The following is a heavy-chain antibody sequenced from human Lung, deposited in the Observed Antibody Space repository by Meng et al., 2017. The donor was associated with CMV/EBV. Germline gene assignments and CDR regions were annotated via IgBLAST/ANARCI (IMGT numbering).Heavy chain of an antibody. CDR2: IRYDGSNK. CDR1: GFTFSSYG. Sequence: GESLKISCAASGFTFSSYGMHWVRQAPGKGLEWVAFIRYDGSNKYYADSVKGRFTISRDNSKNTLYLQMNSLRAEDTAVYYCASRYCSSTSCYNYFDYWGQGALVTGSS. V-gene: IGHV3-30*02. D-gene: IGHD2-2*02. CDR3: ASRYCSSTSCYNYFDY. J-gene: IGHJ4*02.